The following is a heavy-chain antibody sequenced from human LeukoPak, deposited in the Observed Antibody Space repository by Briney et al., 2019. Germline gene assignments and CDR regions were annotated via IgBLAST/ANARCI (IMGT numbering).Heavy chain of an antibody. CDR1: GFTFSSYS. V-gene: IGHV3-21*01. J-gene: IGHJ6*03. D-gene: IGHD2/OR15-2a*01. Sequence: GGSLRLSCAASGFTFSSYSMNWVRQAPGKGLEWVSSISSSSSYIYYADSVKGRFTISRDNAKNSLYPQMNSLRAEDTAVYYCARWVSSYYYMDVWGKGTTVTVSS. CDR2: ISSSSSYI. CDR3: ARWVSSYYYMDV.